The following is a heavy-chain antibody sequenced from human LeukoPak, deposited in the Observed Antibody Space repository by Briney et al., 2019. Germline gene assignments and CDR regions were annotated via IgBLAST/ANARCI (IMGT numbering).Heavy chain of an antibody. Sequence: PGGSLRLSCAASGFTFSSYGMHWVRQAPGKGLEWVAFIRYDGSNKYYADSVKGRFTISRDNSKNTLYLQMNSLRAEDTAVYYCARDWESPTGWDEYFDLWGRGTLVTVSS. CDR2: IRYDGSNK. V-gene: IGHV3-30*02. D-gene: IGHD1-26*01. CDR3: ARDWESPTGWDEYFDL. CDR1: GFTFSSYG. J-gene: IGHJ2*01.